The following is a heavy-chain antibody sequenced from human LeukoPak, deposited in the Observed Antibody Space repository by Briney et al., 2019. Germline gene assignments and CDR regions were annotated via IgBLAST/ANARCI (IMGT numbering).Heavy chain of an antibody. CDR2: IYYSGST. J-gene: IGHJ5*02. CDR3: ASLYSSGWPPGGIDP. CDR1: GGSFSGYY. V-gene: IGHV4-59*08. Sequence: PSETLSLTCAVYGGSFSGYYWSWIRQPPGKGLEWIGYIYYSGSTNYNPSLKSRVTISVDTSKNQFSLKLRSVTAADTAVYYCASLYSSGWPPGGIDPWGQGTLVTVSS. D-gene: IGHD6-19*01.